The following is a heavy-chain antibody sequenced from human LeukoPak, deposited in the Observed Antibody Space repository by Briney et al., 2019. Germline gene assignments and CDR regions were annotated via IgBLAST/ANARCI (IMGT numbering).Heavy chain of an antibody. CDR1: GFTFSNYW. V-gene: IGHV3-7*01. Sequence: GGSLRLSCVASGFTFSNYWMSWVRQAPGKGLEWVANIKQDGSEKYYVDSVKGRVTISRDNAKNSLYLQMNSLRAEDTAVYYCTTDDRARTAYWGQGTLVTVSS. D-gene: IGHD1-14*01. CDR3: TTDDRARTAY. CDR2: IKQDGSEK. J-gene: IGHJ4*02.